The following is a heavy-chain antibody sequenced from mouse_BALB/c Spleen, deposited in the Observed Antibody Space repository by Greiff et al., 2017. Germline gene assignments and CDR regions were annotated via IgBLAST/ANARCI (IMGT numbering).Heavy chain of an antibody. J-gene: IGHJ3*01. D-gene: IGHD2-1*01. V-gene: IGHV14-3*02. CDR1: GFNIKDTY. CDR2: IDPANGNT. Sequence: VQLKQSGAELVKPGASVKLSCTASGFNIKDTYMHWVKQRPEQGLEWIGRIDPANGNTKYDPKFQGKATITADTSSNTAYLQLSSLTPEDTAVYYCARYGNYEGPAWFAYWGQGTLVTVSA. CDR3: ARYGNYEGPAWFAY.